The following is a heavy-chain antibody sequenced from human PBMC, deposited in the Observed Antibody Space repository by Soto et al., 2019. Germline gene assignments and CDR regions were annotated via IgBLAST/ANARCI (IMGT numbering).Heavy chain of an antibody. CDR3: ARDSRGSVWFGKFDY. Sequence: GGSLRLSCAASGFTFSSYWMSWVRQAPGKGLEWVANIKQDGSEKYYVDSVKGRFTISRDNAKNSLYLQMNSLRAEDTAVYYCARDSRGSVWFGKFDYWGQGTLVTVSS. J-gene: IGHJ4*02. CDR2: IKQDGSEK. CDR1: GFTFSSYW. V-gene: IGHV3-7*03. D-gene: IGHD3-10*01.